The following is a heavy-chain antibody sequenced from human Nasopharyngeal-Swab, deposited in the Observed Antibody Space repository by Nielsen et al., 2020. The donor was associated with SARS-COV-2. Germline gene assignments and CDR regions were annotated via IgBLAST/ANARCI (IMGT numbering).Heavy chain of an antibody. CDR2: INAGNGNT. V-gene: IGHV1-3*01. J-gene: IGHJ3*02. CDR3: AASPNYYDSSGYPFDI. Sequence: ASVKVSCKASGYTFTSYAMHWVRQAPGQRLEWMGWINAGNGNTKYSQKFQGRVTITRDTSASTAYMELSSLRSEDTAVYYCAASPNYYDSSGYPFDIWGQGTMVTVSS. D-gene: IGHD3-22*01. CDR1: GYTFTSYA.